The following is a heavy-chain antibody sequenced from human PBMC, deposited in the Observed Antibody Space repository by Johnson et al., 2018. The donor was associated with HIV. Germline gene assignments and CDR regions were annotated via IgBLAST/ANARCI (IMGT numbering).Heavy chain of an antibody. CDR2: ISWDGGST. J-gene: IGHJ3*02. CDR1: GFTFDDYA. D-gene: IGHD2-2*01. CDR3: ARGGLGYQNIHDPFDI. Sequence: VQLVESGGVVVQPGGSLRLSCAASGFTFDDYAMHWVRQAPGKGLEWVSLISWDGGSTYYADSVKGRVTISRDNAKNSLYLQMNSLRAEDTALYYCARGGLGYQNIHDPFDIWGQGTMVTVSS. V-gene: IGHV3-43D*03.